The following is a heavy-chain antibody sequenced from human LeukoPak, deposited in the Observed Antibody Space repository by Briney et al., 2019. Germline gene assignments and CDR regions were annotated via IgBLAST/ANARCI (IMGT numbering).Heavy chain of an antibody. V-gene: IGHV3-43*02. J-gene: IGHJ6*02. CDR2: ISGDGGST. D-gene: IGHD4-17*01. Sequence: GGSLRLSCAASGFTFDDYAMHWVRQAPGKGLEWVSLISGDGGSTYYADSVKGRFTISRDNSKNSLYLQMNSLRTEDTALYYCAKEEEDYGRYYYYYGMDVWGQGTTVTVSS. CDR3: AKEEEDYGRYYYYYGMDV. CDR1: GFTFDDYA.